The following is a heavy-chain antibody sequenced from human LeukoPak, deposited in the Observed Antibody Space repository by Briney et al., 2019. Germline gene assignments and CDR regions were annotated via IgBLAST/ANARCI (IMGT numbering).Heavy chain of an antibody. D-gene: IGHD1/OR15-1a*01. CDR2: IYYSGST. J-gene: IGHJ5*02. V-gene: IGHV4-30-4*08. Sequence: SETLSLTCTVSGGSISSGDYYWSWIRQPPGKGLEWIGYIYYSGSTYYNPSLKSRVTISVDTSKNQFSLKLSSVTAADTAVYYCATEARGAWNSNWFDPWGQGTLVTVSS. CDR1: GGSISSGDYY. CDR3: ATEARGAWNSNWFDP.